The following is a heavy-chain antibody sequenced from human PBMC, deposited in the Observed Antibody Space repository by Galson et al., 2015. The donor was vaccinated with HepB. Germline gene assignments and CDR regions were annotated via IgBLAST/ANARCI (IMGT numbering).Heavy chain of an antibody. D-gene: IGHD5-24*01. CDR2: TYYRSKWYN. V-gene: IGHV6-1*01. CDR3: ARTIGHFDY. J-gene: IGHJ4*02. Sequence: CAISGDSVSSKSAAWNWIRQSPSRGLEWLGRTYYRSKWYNDYVVSVKGRITVNPDTSKNQFSLQLNSVTPEDTAVYYCARTIGHFDYWGQGTLVTVSS. CDR1: GDSVSSKSAA.